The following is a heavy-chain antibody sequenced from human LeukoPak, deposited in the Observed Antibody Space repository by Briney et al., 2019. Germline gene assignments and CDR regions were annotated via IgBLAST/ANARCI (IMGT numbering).Heavy chain of an antibody. CDR2: ISGSGGST. V-gene: IGHV3-23*01. Sequence: GGSLRLSCAASGFTFSSYAMSWVRQAPGKGLEWVSAISGSGGSTYYADSVKGRFTISRDNSKNTLYLQMNSLRAEDTAVYYCAKASGVVGAETYHYWGQGTLVTVSS. CDR3: AKASGVVGAETYHY. D-gene: IGHD1-26*01. J-gene: IGHJ4*02. CDR1: GFTFSSYA.